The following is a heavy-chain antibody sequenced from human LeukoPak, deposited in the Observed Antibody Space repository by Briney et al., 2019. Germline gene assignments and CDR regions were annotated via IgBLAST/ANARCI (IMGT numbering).Heavy chain of an antibody. V-gene: IGHV3-64*01. CDR1: GFTFSSYA. D-gene: IGHD3-22*01. CDR3: ARVVRDYYDSSGYGFDY. CDR2: ISSNGGST. Sequence: GGSLRLSCAASGFTFSSYAMHWVRQAPGKGLEYVSAISSNGGSTYYANSVKGRFTISRDNSKNTLYLQMGSLRAGDMAVYYCARVVRDYYDSSGYGFDYWGQGTLVTVSS. J-gene: IGHJ4*02.